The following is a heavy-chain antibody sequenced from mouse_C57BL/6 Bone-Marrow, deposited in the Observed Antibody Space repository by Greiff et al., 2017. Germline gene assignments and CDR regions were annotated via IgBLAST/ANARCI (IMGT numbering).Heavy chain of an antibody. Sequence: QVQLQQPGAELVKPGASVKMSCKASGYTFTSYWITWVKQRPGQGLEWIGDIYPGSGSTNYNEKFKSKATLTVDTSSSTAYMQLSSLTSEDSAVYYGARPSDSNNWYFDVWGTGTTVTVSA. CDR2: IYPGSGST. D-gene: IGHD2-5*01. V-gene: IGHV1-55*01. CDR1: GYTFTSYW. CDR3: ARPSDSNNWYFDV. J-gene: IGHJ1*03.